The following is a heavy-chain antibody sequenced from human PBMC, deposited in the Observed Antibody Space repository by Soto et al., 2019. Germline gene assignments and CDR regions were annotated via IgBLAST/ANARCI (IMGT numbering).Heavy chain of an antibody. CDR2: IYYSGST. CDR1: GGSISSYY. D-gene: IGHD5-12*01. Sequence: PSETLSLTCTVSGGSISSYYWSWIRQPPGKGLEWIGYIYYSGSTNYNPSLKSRVTISVDTSKNQFSLKLGSVTAADTAVYYCARLGSGYDCFNFDYWGQGTLVTVS. J-gene: IGHJ4*02. V-gene: IGHV4-59*01. CDR3: ARLGSGYDCFNFDY.